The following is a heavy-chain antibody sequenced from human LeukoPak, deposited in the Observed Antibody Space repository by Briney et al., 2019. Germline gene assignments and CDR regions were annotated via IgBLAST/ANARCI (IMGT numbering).Heavy chain of an antibody. J-gene: IGHJ4*02. D-gene: IGHD1-14*01. CDR2: INPRSGAT. CDR1: GYIFIGYY. V-gene: IGHV1-2*02. Sequence: ASVKVSCKPSGYIFIGYYIHWVRQAPGQGLEWMGWINPRSGATRYAQRFQGRVTMTRDTSINTAYVDLSSPMSDDTAVYYCARADWFVGTTQYFDYWGQGTLVTVTS. CDR3: ARADWFVGTTQYFDY.